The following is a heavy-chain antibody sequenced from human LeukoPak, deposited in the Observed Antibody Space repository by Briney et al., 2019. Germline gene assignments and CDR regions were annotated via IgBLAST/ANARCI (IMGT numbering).Heavy chain of an antibody. J-gene: IGHJ4*02. D-gene: IGHD5-18*01. CDR2: IRSKANSYAT. CDR1: GFTFSGSA. Sequence: GGSLRLSCAASGFTFSGSAMHWVRQASGKGLEWVGRIRSKANSYATAYAASVKGRFTISRDGSKNTAYLQMNSLKTEDTAVYYCTRFVDTSMVTFYDYWGQGTLVTVSS. CDR3: TRFVDTSMVTFYDY. V-gene: IGHV3-73*01.